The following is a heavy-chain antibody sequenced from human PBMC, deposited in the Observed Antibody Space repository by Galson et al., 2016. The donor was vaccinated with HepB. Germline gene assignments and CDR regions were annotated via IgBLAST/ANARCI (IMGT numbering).Heavy chain of an antibody. CDR2: IDHNGYT. J-gene: IGHJ2*01. CDR3: ARAEYTYNLRFFDR. D-gene: IGHD5-18*01. V-gene: IGHV4-34*01. CDR1: GFSFSSYA. Sequence: LRLSCAASGFSFSSYAMNWVRQPPGKGLEWIGEIDHNGYTNYNPSLKSRLTMSVDTSKNQFSLKLSSVTAADTAVYYCARAEYTYNLRFFDRWGRGTLVTVSS.